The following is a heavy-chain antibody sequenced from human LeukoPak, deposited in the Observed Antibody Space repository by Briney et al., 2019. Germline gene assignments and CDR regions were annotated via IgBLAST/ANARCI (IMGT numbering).Heavy chain of an antibody. CDR2: ISSSGSTI. J-gene: IGHJ4*02. V-gene: IGHV3-11*04. CDR1: GFTFSDYY. Sequence: PGGSLRLSCAASGFTFSDYYMSWIRQAPGKGLEWVSYISSSGSTIYYADSVKGRFTISRDNSKNTLYLQMNSLRAEDTAVYYCAKSGLAVADDYFDYWGQGTLVTVSS. CDR3: AKSGLAVADDYFDY. D-gene: IGHD6-19*01.